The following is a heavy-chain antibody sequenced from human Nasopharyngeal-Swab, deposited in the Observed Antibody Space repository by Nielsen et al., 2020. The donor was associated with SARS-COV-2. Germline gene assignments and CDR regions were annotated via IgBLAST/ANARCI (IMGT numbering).Heavy chain of an antibody. J-gene: IGHJ5*02. Sequence: LRLSCAVSGYSISSSNWWGWIRPPPGQGLEWIGYIYYSGSTYYNPSLKSRVTMSVDTSKKQFSMKLSSATAVDTAVYYCAITYGSGSDNWFDPLGQVTLVTVSS. D-gene: IGHD3-10*01. CDR2: IYYSGST. V-gene: IGHV4-28*01. CDR3: AITYGSGSDNWFDP. CDR1: GYSISSSNW.